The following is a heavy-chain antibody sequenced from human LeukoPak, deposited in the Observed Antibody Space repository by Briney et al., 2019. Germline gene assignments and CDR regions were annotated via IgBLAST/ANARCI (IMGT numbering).Heavy chain of an antibody. CDR3: AEPPLNQHTLDR. V-gene: IGHV3-30*02. Sequence: GGSLRLSCAVSGYILSFYGIQCVRQAPGKGLEWVAFIQHDESNNYYADSVKGRFTISRDNFKNTVYLQMNSLRTEDTAVYYCAEPPLNQHTLDRWGQGTLVTVSS. J-gene: IGHJ5*02. CDR1: GYILSFYG. CDR2: IQHDESNN. D-gene: IGHD2-15*01.